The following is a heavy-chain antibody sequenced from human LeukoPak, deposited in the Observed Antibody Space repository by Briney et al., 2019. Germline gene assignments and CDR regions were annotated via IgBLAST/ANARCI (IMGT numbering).Heavy chain of an antibody. V-gene: IGHV3-30*02. CDR3: AKDVLRFLEWLFAFDY. Sequence: PGGSLRLSCAASGFTFSSYGMHWVRQAPGKGLEWVAFIRYDGSNKYYADSVKGRFTISRDNSKNTLYLQMNSLRAEDTAVYYCAKDVLRFLEWLFAFDYWGPGTLVTVSS. D-gene: IGHD3-3*01. J-gene: IGHJ4*02. CDR2: IRYDGSNK. CDR1: GFTFSSYG.